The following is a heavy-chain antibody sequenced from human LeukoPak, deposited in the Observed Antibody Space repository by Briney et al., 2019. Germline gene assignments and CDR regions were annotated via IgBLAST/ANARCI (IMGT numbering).Heavy chain of an antibody. CDR1: GESLEGHY. D-gene: IGHD3/OR15-3a*01. Sequence: PSETLSLTCGVSGESLEGHYWSWIRQPPGKGLEWIGEISHGGSIDFKPSLKSRVTISIDTSKKQFSLKVRSVTAADTAVYYCVGIKEWTHFDYWGQGIPVSVST. J-gene: IGHJ4*02. CDR3: VGIKEWTHFDY. V-gene: IGHV4-34*01. CDR2: ISHGGSI.